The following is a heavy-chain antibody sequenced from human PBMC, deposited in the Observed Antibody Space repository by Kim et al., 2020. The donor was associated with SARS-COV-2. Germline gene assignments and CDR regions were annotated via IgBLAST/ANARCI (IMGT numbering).Heavy chain of an antibody. CDR1: GGSISSGGYY. CDR2: IYYSGST. D-gene: IGHD3-10*01. CDR3: ARDGGTGAEGQRYGSGSYFDY. J-gene: IGHJ4*02. V-gene: IGHV4-31*03. Sequence: SETLSLTCTVSGGSISSGGYYWSWIRQHPGKGLEWIGYIYYSGSTYYNPSLKSRVTISVDTSKNQFSLKLSSVTAADTAVYYCARDGGTGAEGQRYGSGSYFDYWGQGTLVTVSS.